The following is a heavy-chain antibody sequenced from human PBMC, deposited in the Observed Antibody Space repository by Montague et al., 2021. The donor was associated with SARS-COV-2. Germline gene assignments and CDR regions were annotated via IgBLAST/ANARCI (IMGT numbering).Heavy chain of an antibody. V-gene: IGHV4-59*08. CDR3: ARSSGSYSTFDF. D-gene: IGHD3-10*01. CDR2: IYYSGST. Sequence: SETLSLTCTVSGGSISSYCWSWIRQPPGKGLEWIGYIYYSGSTNYNPSLKSCVTMSVDTSENQFSLKLSSVTAADTAVYYCARSSGSYSTFDFWGQGTLVTVSS. CDR1: GGSISSYC. J-gene: IGHJ4*02.